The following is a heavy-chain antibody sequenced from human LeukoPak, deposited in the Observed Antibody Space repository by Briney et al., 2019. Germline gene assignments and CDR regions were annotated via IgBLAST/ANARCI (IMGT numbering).Heavy chain of an antibody. CDR1: GGSISSYY. CDR2: IYYSGST. V-gene: IGHV4-59*01. J-gene: IGHJ6*02. CDR3: GNGKDV. Sequence: SETLSLTCTVSGGSISSYYWNWIRQPPGKGLEWIGYIYYSGSTNYSPSLKSRVTISLDTSKNQFSLKLSSLTAADTAVYYCGNGKDVLGQGTTVTVSS.